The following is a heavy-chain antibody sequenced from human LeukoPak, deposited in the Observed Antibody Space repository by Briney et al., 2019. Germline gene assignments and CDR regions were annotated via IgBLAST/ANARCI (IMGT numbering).Heavy chain of an antibody. CDR1: GGSFSGYY. CDR2: INHSGST. V-gene: IGHV4-34*01. D-gene: IGHD6-13*01. J-gene: IGHJ5*02. CDR3: AREGPIAAAGSFDP. Sequence: SETLSLTCAVYGGSFSGYYWSRIRQPPGKGLEWIGEINHSGSTNYNPSLKSRVTISVDTSKNQFSLKLSSVTAADTAVYYCAREGPIAAAGSFDPWGQGTLVTVSS.